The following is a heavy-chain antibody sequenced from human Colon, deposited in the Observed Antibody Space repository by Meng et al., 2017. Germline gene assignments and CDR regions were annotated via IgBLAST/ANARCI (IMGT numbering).Heavy chain of an antibody. D-gene: IGHD6-19*01. J-gene: IGHJ4*02. CDR1: GGSISSSNW. V-gene: IGHV4-4*02. Sequence: SETLSLTCAVSGGSISSSNWWSWFLQPPGKGLEWIGEIYHSGSTNYNPSPKSRVTISVDKSKNQFSLKLSSVTAADTAVYYCARESPGYSSGWYTRYFDYWGQGTLVTVSS. CDR2: IYHSGST. CDR3: ARESPGYSSGWYTRYFDY.